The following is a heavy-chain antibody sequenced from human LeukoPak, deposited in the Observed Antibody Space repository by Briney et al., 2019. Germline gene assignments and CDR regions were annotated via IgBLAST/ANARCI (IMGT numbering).Heavy chain of an antibody. D-gene: IGHD5-12*01. CDR2: IYSSGTT. CDR3: ASGSSGYDP. J-gene: IGHJ5*02. Sequence: SETLSLTCTVSGGTISNYYWSWIRQPAGKGLEWIGRIYSSGTTIYNPSLKSRVTMSVDTSKNQFSLKLSSVTAADTAVYFCASGSSGYDPWGQGTLVTVSS. CDR1: GGTISNYY. V-gene: IGHV4-4*07.